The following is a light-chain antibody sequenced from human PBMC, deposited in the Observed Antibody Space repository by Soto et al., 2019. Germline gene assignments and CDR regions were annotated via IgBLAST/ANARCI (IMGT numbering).Light chain of an antibody. V-gene: IGKV1-27*01. CDR2: AAS. CDR3: QKYNNAAHT. Sequence: DIQMTQSPSSLSASVGDRVTITCRASQGIRNYLAWYQQKPGKVPKLLIYAASTLQSGVPSRFSGSGSETDFTLTISSLQPEDVATYYCQKYNNAAHTFGGGTKVEI. CDR1: QGIRNY. J-gene: IGKJ4*01.